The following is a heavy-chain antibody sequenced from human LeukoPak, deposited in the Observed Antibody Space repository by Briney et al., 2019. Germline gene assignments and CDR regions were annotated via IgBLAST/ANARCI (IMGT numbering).Heavy chain of an antibody. CDR2: IIPIFGTA. V-gene: IGHV1-69*05. CDR1: GGIFSSYA. D-gene: IGHD3-10*01. J-gene: IGHJ6*03. CDR3: ARDGELEVDLDYYYYYYMDV. Sequence: SVKVSCKASGGIFSSYAISWVRQAPGQGLEWMGRIIPIFGTANYAQKFQGRVTITTDESTSTAYMELSSLRSEDTAVYYCARDGELEVDLDYYYYYYMDVWGKGTTVTVSS.